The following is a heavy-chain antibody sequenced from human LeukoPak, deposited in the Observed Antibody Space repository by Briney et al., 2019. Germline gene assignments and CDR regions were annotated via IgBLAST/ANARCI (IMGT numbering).Heavy chain of an antibody. V-gene: IGHV3-30*02. Sequence: GGSLRLSCAASGFQFSRNGMHWVRQAPGKGLEWVAFIRYDGSNKFYVDPVRGRFTISRDNSKNTLNLQMNSLRIEDTAVYYCARDFDDVNGNYYYIPDYWGQGMLVTVSS. CDR1: GFQFSRNG. D-gene: IGHD3-10*01. CDR2: IRYDGSNK. CDR3: ARDFDDVNGNYYYIPDY. J-gene: IGHJ4*02.